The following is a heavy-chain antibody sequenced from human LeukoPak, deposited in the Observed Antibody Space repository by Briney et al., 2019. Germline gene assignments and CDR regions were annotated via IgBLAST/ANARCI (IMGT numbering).Heavy chain of an antibody. V-gene: IGHV4-4*09. J-gene: IGHJ6*03. Sequence: SETLSLTCTVSGGSISSYYWSWIRQPPGKGLEWIGYIYTSGSTNYNPSLKSRVTIPVDTSKNQFSLRLSSVTAADTAVYYCARLLSAYYYMDVWGKGTTVTVSS. CDR2: IYTSGST. CDR3: ARLLSAYYYMDV. CDR1: GGSISSYY.